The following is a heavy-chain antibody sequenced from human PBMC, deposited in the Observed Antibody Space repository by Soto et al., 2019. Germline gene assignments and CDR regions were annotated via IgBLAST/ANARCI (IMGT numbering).Heavy chain of an antibody. Sequence: SSETLSLTCTVSGGSISSSSYYWGWIRQPPGKGLEWIGSIYYSGSTYYNPSLKSRVTISVDTSKNQFSLKLSSVTAADTAVYYCARLRSDCSGGSCYPKQYYYGMDVWGQGTTVTVSS. CDR3: ARLRSDCSGGSCYPKQYYYGMDV. CDR1: GGSISSSSYY. V-gene: IGHV4-39*01. CDR2: IYYSGST. D-gene: IGHD2-15*01. J-gene: IGHJ6*02.